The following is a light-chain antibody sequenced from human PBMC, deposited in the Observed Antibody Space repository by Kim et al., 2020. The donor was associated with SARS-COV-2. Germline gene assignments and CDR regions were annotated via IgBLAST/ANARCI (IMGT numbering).Light chain of an antibody. Sequence: KTVTIAGTPSGGGINHNSMQMYQQRPGGVPTTWIYEYDQRPSGVSDRFSGSIYNSSNSASLTISGLRTEDEADYYCQSYNRENVLFGGGTQLTVL. CDR2: EYD. J-gene: IGLJ2*01. CDR1: GGGINHNS. CDR3: QSYNRENVL. V-gene: IGLV6-57*03.